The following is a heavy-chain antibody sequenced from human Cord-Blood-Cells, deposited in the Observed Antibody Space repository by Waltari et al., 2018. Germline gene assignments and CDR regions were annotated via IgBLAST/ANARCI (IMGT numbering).Heavy chain of an antibody. J-gene: IGHJ4*02. CDR1: GYTFTRHA. CDR3: ARGVGEMTTVTFDY. V-gene: IGHV1-8*03. D-gene: IGHD4-17*01. Sequence: QVQLVQSGAEVKKPGAAVKVSCKASGYTFTRHAINWVRTATGQGLEWMGWMNPNSGNTGYAQKFQGRVTITRNTSISTAYMELSSLRSEDTAVYYCARGVGEMTTVTFDYWGQGTLVTVSS. CDR2: MNPNSGNT.